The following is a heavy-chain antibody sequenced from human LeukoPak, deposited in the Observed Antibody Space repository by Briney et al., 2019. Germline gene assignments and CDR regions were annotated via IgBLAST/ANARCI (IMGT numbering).Heavy chain of an antibody. Sequence: SGTLSLTCAASGGSISSTNWWSWIRQPPGQGLEWIGYIYYSGSTNYNPSLKSRVTISVDTSKNQFSLKLSSVTAADTAVYYCAKGGGTTLRYYYYMDVWGKGTTVTVSS. D-gene: IGHD1-7*01. J-gene: IGHJ6*03. V-gene: IGHV4-61*01. CDR3: AKGGGTTLRYYYYMDV. CDR1: GGSISSTNW. CDR2: IYYSGST.